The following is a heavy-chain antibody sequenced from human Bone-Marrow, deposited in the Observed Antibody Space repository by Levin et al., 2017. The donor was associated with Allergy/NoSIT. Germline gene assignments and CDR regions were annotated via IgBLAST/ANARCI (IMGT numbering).Heavy chain of an antibody. V-gene: IGHV3-23*01. CDR1: GFSFDSHA. J-gene: IGHJ6*02. CDR2: VSASGNNK. Sequence: GGSLRLSCAGSGFSFDSHAINWVRQAPGKGLEWVASVSASGNNKHYADSVKGRFTISRDNSKNTLYFQMNRLRVDDTAAYYCARETSRDGEYYGMDVWGQGTTVTVSS. CDR3: ARETSRDGEYYGMDV. D-gene: IGHD5-24*01.